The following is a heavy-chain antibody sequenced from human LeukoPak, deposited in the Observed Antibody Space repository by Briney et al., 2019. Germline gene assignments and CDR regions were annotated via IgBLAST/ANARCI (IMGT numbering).Heavy chain of an antibody. J-gene: IGHJ4*02. CDR3: ARDLSSIYFFDY. D-gene: IGHD3-3*01. CDR1: GYTFTAYY. CDR2: INPNSGDT. V-gene: IGHV1-2*02. Sequence: ASVKVSCKTSGYTFTAYYRHWVRQAPGQGLEWMGWINPNSGDTDYAPRFQGRVTMTRDTSISTAYMELSRLRSDDTAVYYCARDLSSIYFFDYWGQGTLVTVSS.